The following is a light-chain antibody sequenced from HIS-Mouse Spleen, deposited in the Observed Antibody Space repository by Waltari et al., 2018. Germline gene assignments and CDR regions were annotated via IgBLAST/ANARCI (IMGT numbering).Light chain of an antibody. CDR3: YSTDSSGNHRV. J-gene: IGLJ2*01. Sequence: SYELTQPPSVSVSPGQTARHPCSGDAFPKQSSSWYPQKSGQSPVLVTSADSKPPTGIPERFSVSSSGTMATLTISGAQVEDEADYYCYSTDSSGNHRVFGGGTKLTVL. V-gene: IGLV3-10*01. CDR1: AFPKQS. CDR2: ADS.